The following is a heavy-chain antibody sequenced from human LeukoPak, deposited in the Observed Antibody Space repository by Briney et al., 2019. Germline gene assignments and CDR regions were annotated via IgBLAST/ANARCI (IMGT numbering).Heavy chain of an antibody. V-gene: IGHV5-51*01. CDR1: GFIFSRYW. CDR2: IYPRDSDT. CDR3: ARRQYSGYDFDF. Sequence: PGGSLRLSCAASGFIFSRYWMTWVRQAPGKGLEWMGIIYPRDSDTRYSPSFQGQVTVSADKSISTAYLQWNTLEASDTAMYYCARRQYSGYDFDFWGQGTLVTVSS. D-gene: IGHD5-12*01. J-gene: IGHJ4*02.